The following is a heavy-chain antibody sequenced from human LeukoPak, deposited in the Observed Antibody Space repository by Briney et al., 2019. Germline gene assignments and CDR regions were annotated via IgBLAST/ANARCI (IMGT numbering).Heavy chain of an antibody. CDR2: ISAYDGNT. J-gene: IGHJ4*02. V-gene: IGHV1-18*01. CDR3: AKMGASSGYSPIDY. Sequence: ASVKVSCKASGGTFSSYAISWVRQAPGQGLEWMGGISAYDGNTNYAQKVQGRVTMTIDSSTSTAYMELRSLRSDDTAVYYCAKMGASSGYSPIDYWGQGTLVTVSA. D-gene: IGHD3-22*01. CDR1: GGTFSSYA.